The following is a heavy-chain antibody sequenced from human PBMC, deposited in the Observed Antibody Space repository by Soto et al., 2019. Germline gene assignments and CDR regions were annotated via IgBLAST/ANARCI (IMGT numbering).Heavy chain of an antibody. J-gene: IGHJ6*03. CDR3: AKYRYYYYYYMDV. CDR1: GFTFSSYW. CDR2: IKQDGSEK. D-gene: IGHD1-1*01. V-gene: IGHV3-7*01. Sequence: PGGSLRLSCAASGFTFSSYWMSWVRQAPGKGLEWVANIKQDGSEKYYVDSVKGRFTISRDNAKNSLYPQMNSLRAEDTAVYYCAKYRYYYYYYMDVWGKGTTVTVSS.